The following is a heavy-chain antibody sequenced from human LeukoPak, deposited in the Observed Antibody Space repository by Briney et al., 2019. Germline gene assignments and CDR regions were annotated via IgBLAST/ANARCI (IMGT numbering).Heavy chain of an antibody. D-gene: IGHD3-10*02. Sequence: GESLKISCKGSGYSFNTYWIGWVRQMPGKGLEWMGLIYPGDSDTKYSPSFQGQVTLSADKSISTAYLQWSSLKASDSAMYYCARQGYEQLGVFMFWGQGTLVTVSS. CDR1: GYSFNTYW. J-gene: IGHJ4*02. V-gene: IGHV5-51*01. CDR2: IYPGDSDT. CDR3: ARQGYEQLGVFMF.